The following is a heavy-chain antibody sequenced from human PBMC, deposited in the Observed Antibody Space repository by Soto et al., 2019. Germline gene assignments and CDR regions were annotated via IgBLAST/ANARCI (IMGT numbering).Heavy chain of an antibody. CDR2: ISSGSAFI. CDR1: TFSMYS. Sequence: EVQVVESGGGLVKPGGSLRLSCNFTFSMYSMNWVRQAPGKGLEWVASISSGSAFIKYADSVKGRFSISRDNAKNSVSLQMYSLRAEDTAMYYCTRDQGGSYDSWFDPWGRGTLVTVSS. D-gene: IGHD1-26*01. V-gene: IGHV3-21*01. CDR3: TRDQGGSYDSWFDP. J-gene: IGHJ5*02.